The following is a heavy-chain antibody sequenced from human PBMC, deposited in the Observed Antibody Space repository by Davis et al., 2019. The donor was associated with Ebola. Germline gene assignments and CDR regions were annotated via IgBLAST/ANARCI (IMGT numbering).Heavy chain of an antibody. CDR3: ARGAHCSGGSCSTSIYYYYGMDV. CDR1: GGSISSYY. Sequence: SETLSLTCTVSGGSISSYYWSWIRQPPGKGLEWIGEINHSGSTNYNPSLMSRVTISADTSKNQFSLKLRSLTAADTAVYYCARGAHCSGGSCSTSIYYYYGMDVWGQGTTVTVSS. V-gene: IGHV4-34*01. J-gene: IGHJ6*02. D-gene: IGHD2-15*01. CDR2: INHSGST.